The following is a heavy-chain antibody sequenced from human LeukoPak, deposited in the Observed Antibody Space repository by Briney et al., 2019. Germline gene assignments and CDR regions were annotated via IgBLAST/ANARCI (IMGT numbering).Heavy chain of an antibody. CDR1: GFTFSSYA. Sequence: GGSLRLSCAASGFTFSSYAMNWVRQAPGKGLEWVSAISGSGGGTYYADSVKGRFTISRDSSKNTPYLQMNSLKTEDTAVYYCTTGTTPSIVGATTTREGFDYWGQGTLVTVSS. D-gene: IGHD1-26*01. J-gene: IGHJ4*02. CDR2: ISGSGGGT. V-gene: IGHV3-23*01. CDR3: TTGTTPSIVGATTTREGFDY.